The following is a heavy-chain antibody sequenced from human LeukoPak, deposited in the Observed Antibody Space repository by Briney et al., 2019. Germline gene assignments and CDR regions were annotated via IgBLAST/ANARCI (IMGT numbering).Heavy chain of an antibody. V-gene: IGHV3-30*02. CDR3: AKDPSYNWNYLTY. CDR2: IRYDGSNK. CDR1: GFTFSSYG. Sequence: GGSLRLSCAASGFTFSSYGMHWVRQAPGKGLEWVAFIRYDGSNKYYADSVKGRFTISRDNSKNTLYLQMNSLRAEDTAVYYCAKDPSYNWNYLTYWGQGTLVTVSS. D-gene: IGHD1-20*01. J-gene: IGHJ4*02.